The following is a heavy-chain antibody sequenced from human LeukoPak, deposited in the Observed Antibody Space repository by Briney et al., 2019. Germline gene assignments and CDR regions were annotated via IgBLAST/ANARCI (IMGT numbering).Heavy chain of an antibody. CDR3: ARAGMGVYDYVWGSYRYTSFDY. Sequence: SETLSLTCTVSGGSISSYYWSWIRQPPGKGLEWIGYIYYSGSTNYNPSLKSRVTISVDTSKNQFSLKLSSVTAADTAVYYCARAGMGVYDYVWGSYRYTSFDYWGQGTLVTVSS. D-gene: IGHD3-16*02. CDR1: GGSISSYY. J-gene: IGHJ4*02. V-gene: IGHV4-59*08. CDR2: IYYSGST.